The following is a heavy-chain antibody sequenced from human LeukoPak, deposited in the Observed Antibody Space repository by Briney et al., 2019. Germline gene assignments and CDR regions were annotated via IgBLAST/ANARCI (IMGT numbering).Heavy chain of an antibody. CDR1: GFTFNDYY. J-gene: IGHJ4*01. CDR2: ISAGGYPI. CDR3: VMTAGPPTDH. Sequence: GGSLTLSCTGSGFTFNDYYMSWVRQAPGKGLEWLSFISAGGYPIYYADSARGRFTISRDTAKNSLYLQMNSLRVEDTAVYYCVMTAGPPTDHWGQGALVTVSS. V-gene: IGHV3-11*04.